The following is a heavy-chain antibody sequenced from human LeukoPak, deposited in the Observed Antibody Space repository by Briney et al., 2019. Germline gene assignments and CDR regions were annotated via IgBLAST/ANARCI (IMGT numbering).Heavy chain of an antibody. Sequence: GGSLRLSCAASGFTVSSNYMSWVRQAPGKGLEWVSVIYSGGSTYYADSVKGRFTISRDNSKNTLYLQMNSLRAEDTAVYYCARDLTDSSGYYYDFSFFDYWGQGTLVTVSS. CDR1: GFTVSSNY. V-gene: IGHV3-53*01. J-gene: IGHJ4*02. CDR3: ARDLTDSSGYYYDFSFFDY. CDR2: IYSGGST. D-gene: IGHD3-22*01.